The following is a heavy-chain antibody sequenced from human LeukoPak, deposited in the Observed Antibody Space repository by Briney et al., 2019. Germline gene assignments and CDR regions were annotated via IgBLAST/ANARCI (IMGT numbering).Heavy chain of an antibody. J-gene: IGHJ5*02. CDR1: GYTFTGYF. V-gene: IGHV1-69*13. CDR2: IIPIVGTA. Sequence: GASVKVSCKASGYTFTGYFIHWVRQAPGQGLEWMGGIIPIVGTAKYAQKFQGRVTITADESTSTAYMELRSLRSEDTAVYYCARATVTTFNWFDPWGQGTVVTVSS. D-gene: IGHD4-17*01. CDR3: ARATVTTFNWFDP.